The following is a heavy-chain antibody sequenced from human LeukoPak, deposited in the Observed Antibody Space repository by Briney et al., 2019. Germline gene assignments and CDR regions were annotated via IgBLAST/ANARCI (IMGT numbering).Heavy chain of an antibody. CDR3: VSTSGYSSSWTQLAAHFVPTPDY. D-gene: IGHD6-13*01. Sequence: GGSLRLSCAASGFTFSSYSMNWVRQAPGKGLEWVSSISSSSSYIYYADSVKGRFTISRDNAKNSLYLQMNSLRAEDTAVYYCVSTSGYSSSWTQLAAHFVPTPDYWGQGTLVTVSS. J-gene: IGHJ4*02. V-gene: IGHV3-21*01. CDR1: GFTFSSYS. CDR2: ISSSSSYI.